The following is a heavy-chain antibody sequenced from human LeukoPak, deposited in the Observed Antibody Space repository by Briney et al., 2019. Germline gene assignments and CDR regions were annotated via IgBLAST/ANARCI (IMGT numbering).Heavy chain of an antibody. CDR1: GGSISSGGYY. Sequence: KTSQTLSLTCIVSGGSISSGGYYWSWIRQHPGKGLEWIGYIYYSGSSYYNPSLKSRVTISVDTSKNQFSLKLSSVTAADTAVYYCARGDSSWYEGNWFDPWGQGTLVTVSS. CDR2: IYYSGSS. CDR3: ARGDSSWYEGNWFDP. J-gene: IGHJ5*02. D-gene: IGHD6-13*01. V-gene: IGHV4-31*03.